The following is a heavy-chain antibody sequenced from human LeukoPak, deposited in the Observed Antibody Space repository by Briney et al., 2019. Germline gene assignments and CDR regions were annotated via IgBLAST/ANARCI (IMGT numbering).Heavy chain of an antibody. J-gene: IGHJ4*02. Sequence: SETLSLTCTVSGGSISSGGYYWSWIRQHPGKGLEWIGYIYYSGSTYYNPSLKSRVTISVDTSKNQFSLKLSSVTAADTAVYYCARGRKYYDFWSGYLDYWGQGTLVTVSS. CDR2: IYYSGST. D-gene: IGHD3-3*01. CDR3: ARGRKYYDFWSGYLDY. CDR1: GGSISSGGYY. V-gene: IGHV4-31*03.